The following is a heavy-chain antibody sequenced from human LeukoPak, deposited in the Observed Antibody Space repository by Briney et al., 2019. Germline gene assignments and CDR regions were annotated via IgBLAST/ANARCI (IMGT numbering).Heavy chain of an antibody. Sequence: PGGSLRLSCAASGFTFSSYAMSWVRQAPGKGREWVSAISGSGGSTYYADSVKGRFTISRDNSKNTLYLQMNSLRAEDTAVYYCARGGSYDSSGYYLYWGQGTLVTVSS. CDR3: ARGGSYDSSGYYLY. CDR1: GFTFSSYA. CDR2: ISGSGGST. J-gene: IGHJ4*02. D-gene: IGHD3-22*01. V-gene: IGHV3-23*01.